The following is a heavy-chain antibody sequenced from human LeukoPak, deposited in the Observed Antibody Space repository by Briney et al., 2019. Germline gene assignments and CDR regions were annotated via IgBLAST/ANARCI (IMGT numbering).Heavy chain of an antibody. CDR1: GYTFTSYY. J-gene: IGHJ4*02. V-gene: IGHV1-46*01. CDR2: INPSGGST. D-gene: IGHD6-19*01. Sequence: GASVKVSCKASGYTFTSYYMHWVRQAPGQGLEWMGIINPSGGSTSYAQKFQGRVTMTRDTSTSTVYMELSSLRSEDTAVYYCARDPADSSGWYWGYYFDYWGQGTLVTVSS. CDR3: ARDPADSSGWYWGYYFDY.